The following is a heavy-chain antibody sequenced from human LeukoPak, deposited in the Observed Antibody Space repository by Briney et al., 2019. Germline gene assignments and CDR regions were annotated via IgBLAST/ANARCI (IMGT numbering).Heavy chain of an antibody. CDR3: ARANEYSSSSDYYYYMDV. V-gene: IGHV3-48*01. CDR1: GFTFSSYS. J-gene: IGHJ6*03. Sequence: PGGSLRLSCAASGFTFSSYSMNWVRQAPGKGLEWVSYISSSSTIYYADSVKGRFTTPRDNAKNSLYLQMNSLRAEDTAVYYCARANEYSSSSDYYYYMDVWGKGTTVTVSS. CDR2: ISSSSTI. D-gene: IGHD6-6*01.